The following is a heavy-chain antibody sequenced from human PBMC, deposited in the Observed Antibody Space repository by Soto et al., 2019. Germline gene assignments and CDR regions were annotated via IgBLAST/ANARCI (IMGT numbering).Heavy chain of an antibody. J-gene: IGHJ4*02. CDR2: IYYSGST. V-gene: IGHV4-59*13. CDR1: GGSISSYY. Sequence: PSETLSLTCTVSGGSISSYYWSWIRQPPGTGLEWIGHIYYSGSTNYNPSLKSRVTISVDTSKNQFSLKLSSVTAADTAMYHCAKVSPEINWNDFDYWGQGTPVTVSS. D-gene: IGHD1-1*01. CDR3: AKVSPEINWNDFDY.